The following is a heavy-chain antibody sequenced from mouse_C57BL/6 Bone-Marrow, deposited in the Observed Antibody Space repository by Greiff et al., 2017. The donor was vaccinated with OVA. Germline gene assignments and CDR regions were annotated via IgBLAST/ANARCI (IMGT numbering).Heavy chain of an antibody. V-gene: IGHV5-12*01. CDR1: GFTFSDYY. CDR2: ISNGGGST. Sequence: VQLKESGGGLVQPGGSLKLSCAASGFTFSDYYMYWVRQTPEKRLEWVAYISNGGGSTYYPDTVKGRFTISRDNAKNTLYLQMSRLKSEDTAMYYCARHRSDGYYLYAMDYWGQGTSVTVSS. CDR3: ARHRSDGYYLYAMDY. D-gene: IGHD2-3*01. J-gene: IGHJ4*01.